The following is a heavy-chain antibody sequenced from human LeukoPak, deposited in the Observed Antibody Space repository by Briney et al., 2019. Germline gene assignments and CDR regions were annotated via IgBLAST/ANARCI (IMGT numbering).Heavy chain of an antibody. J-gene: IGHJ6*02. Sequence: GGSLRLSCAASGFXVSSNYISWVRQAPGKGLEWVSVIYSGGSTYYADSVKGRFTISRDNSKNTLYLQMNSLRAEDTAVYYCARDYSSSWYAGYYYYGMDVWGQGTTVTVSS. D-gene: IGHD6-13*01. V-gene: IGHV3-53*01. CDR1: GFXVSSNY. CDR2: IYSGGST. CDR3: ARDYSSSWYAGYYYYGMDV.